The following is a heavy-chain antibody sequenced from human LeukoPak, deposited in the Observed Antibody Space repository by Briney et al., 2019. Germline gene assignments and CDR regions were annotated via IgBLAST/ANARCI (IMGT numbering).Heavy chain of an antibody. CDR3: ARSLGYCSSTSCYIDYWFDP. J-gene: IGHJ5*02. CDR2: IYYSGST. Sequence: SETLSLTCTVSGGSISSGGYYWSWICQHPGKGLEWIGYIYYSGSTYYNPSLKSRVTISVDTSKNQFSLKLSSVTAADTAVYYCARSLGYCSSTSCYIDYWFDPWGQGTLVTVSS. CDR1: GGSISSGGYY. V-gene: IGHV4-31*03. D-gene: IGHD2-2*02.